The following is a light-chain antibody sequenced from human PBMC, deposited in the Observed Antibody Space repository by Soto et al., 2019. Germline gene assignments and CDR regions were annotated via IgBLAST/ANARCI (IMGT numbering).Light chain of an antibody. CDR3: SPYTGSNNVV. V-gene: IGLV2-8*01. CDR2: EVN. Sequence: QSALTQPPSASGSPGQSVTISCTGASSDVGGYSYVSWYQQHPGKAPKLMIYEVNKRPSGVPDRFSGSKSGNTASLTVSGLQAEDEADYYCSPYTGSNNVVFGGGTKVTVL. CDR1: SSDVGGYSY. J-gene: IGLJ2*01.